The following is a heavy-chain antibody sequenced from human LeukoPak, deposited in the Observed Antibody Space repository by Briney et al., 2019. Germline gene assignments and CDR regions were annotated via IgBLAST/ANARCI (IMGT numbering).Heavy chain of an antibody. CDR1: GFTFSSYE. CDR3: AKAVDSSWLIPFDY. Sequence: GGSLRLSCAASGFTFSSYEMNWVRQAPGKGLEWVSYISSSGSTIYYADSVKGRFTISRDNAKNSLYLQMNSLRAEDTAVYYCAKAVDSSWLIPFDYWGQGTLVTVSS. D-gene: IGHD6-13*01. CDR2: ISSSGSTI. J-gene: IGHJ4*02. V-gene: IGHV3-48*03.